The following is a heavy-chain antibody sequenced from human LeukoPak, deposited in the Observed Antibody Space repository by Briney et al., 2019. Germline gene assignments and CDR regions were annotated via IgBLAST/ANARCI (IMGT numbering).Heavy chain of an antibody. J-gene: IGHJ4*02. V-gene: IGHV3-74*01. CDR2: INSDVSSA. CDR3: ARGWLRSDYCFDS. D-gene: IGHD5-12*01. CDR1: GFTFSSRW. Sequence: PGGSLRLSCVASGFTFSSRWMHWVRQAPGKGQVWVSRINSDVSSAGYADSVKGRFAMSRDGAKNTLYLQMNSLRAEDTAVYYCARGWLRSDYCFDSWGQGTLVTVSS.